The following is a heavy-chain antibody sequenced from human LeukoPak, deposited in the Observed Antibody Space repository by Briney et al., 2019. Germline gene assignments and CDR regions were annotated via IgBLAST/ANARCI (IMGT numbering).Heavy chain of an antibody. D-gene: IGHD5-18*01. CDR2: FDPEDGET. Sequence: ASVKVSCKVSGYTLTELSMHWVRQAPGKGLEWMGGFDPEDGETIYAQKFQGRVTMTEDTSTDTAYMELSSLRSEDTAVYYCATDQEAGYSYGNWGQGTLVTVSS. V-gene: IGHV1-24*01. CDR1: GYTLTELS. CDR3: ATDQEAGYSYGN. J-gene: IGHJ4*02.